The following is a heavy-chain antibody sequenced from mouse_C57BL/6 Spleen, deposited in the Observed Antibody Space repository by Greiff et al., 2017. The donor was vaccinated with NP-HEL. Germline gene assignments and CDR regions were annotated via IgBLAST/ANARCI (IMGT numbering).Heavy chain of an antibody. CDR3: ARRGDYSNYFAY. J-gene: IGHJ3*01. Sequence: EVKLQQSGPELVKPGASVKISCKASGYTFTDYYMNWVKQSHGKSLEWIGDINPNNGGTSYNQKFKGKATLTVDKSSSTAYMELRSLTSEDSAVYYCARRGDYSNYFAYWGQGTLVTVSA. CDR1: GYTFTDYY. CDR2: INPNNGGT. V-gene: IGHV1-26*01. D-gene: IGHD2-5*01.